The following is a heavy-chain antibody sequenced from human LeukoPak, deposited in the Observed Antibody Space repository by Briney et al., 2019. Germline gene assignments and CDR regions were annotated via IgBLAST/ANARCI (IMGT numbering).Heavy chain of an antibody. Sequence: PSETLSLTCTVSGGSISGFYWGWIRQPPGKGLEWIGFIYYSGSANYNPSLKSRVIMSVDMSKNHFSLKLSSVTASDTAFYYCARDRDSSGWFDYWGQGALVTVSS. CDR3: ARDRDSSGWFDY. V-gene: IGHV4-59*01. J-gene: IGHJ4*02. CDR1: GGSISGFY. D-gene: IGHD6-19*01. CDR2: IYYSGSA.